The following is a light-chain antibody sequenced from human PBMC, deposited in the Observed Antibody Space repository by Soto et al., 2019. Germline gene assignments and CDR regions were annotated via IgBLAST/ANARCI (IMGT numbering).Light chain of an antibody. V-gene: IGKV1-5*03. J-gene: IGKJ1*01. CDR1: QSISSG. Sequence: DIQMTQSPSTLSASVGDRVTITCRASQSISSGLAWYQQKPGKAPKLLIYKASSLESGVPSRFSGSGSVTEFTLTISSLQPDDLATYYCQQYNSYSRTFGQGTKVEI. CDR3: QQYNSYSRT. CDR2: KAS.